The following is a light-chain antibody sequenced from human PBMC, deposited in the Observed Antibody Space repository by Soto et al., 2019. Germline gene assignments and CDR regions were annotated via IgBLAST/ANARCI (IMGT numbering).Light chain of an antibody. CDR1: KLANKY. V-gene: IGLV3-1*01. Sequence: SYELTQPTSVSVSPGHTASITCSGDKLANKYVCWYQQKPGQSPVLVIYQDIRRPSGIPERFSGSNSGNTATLTISGIQPMDEADNYCQAWGISHVVFGGGTKLTVL. J-gene: IGLJ2*01. CDR2: QDI. CDR3: QAWGISHVV.